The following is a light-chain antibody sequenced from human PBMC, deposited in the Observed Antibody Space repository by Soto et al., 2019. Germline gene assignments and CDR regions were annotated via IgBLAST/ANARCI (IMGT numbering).Light chain of an antibody. Sequence: ESVLTQSPGTLSLSPGDRATLSCRASQSVTGTYLAWYQQKPGQAPRLLIYGESIRATGIPDRFSGSGCGTQFTLTIRGLEPEDSAVYYCQQYGSPRWTFGQGTKVEI. V-gene: IGKV3-20*01. CDR2: GES. CDR1: QSVTGTY. J-gene: IGKJ1*01. CDR3: QQYGSPRWT.